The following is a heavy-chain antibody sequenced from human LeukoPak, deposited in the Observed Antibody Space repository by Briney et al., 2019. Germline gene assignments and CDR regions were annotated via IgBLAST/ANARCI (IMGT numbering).Heavy chain of an antibody. J-gene: IGHJ4*02. CDR1: GGSFSGCY. V-gene: IGHV4-34*01. CDR3: ARYFDY. Sequence: SETLSLTCAVYGGSFSGCYWSWIRQPPGKGLEWIGEINHSGSTNYNPSLKSRVTISVDTSKNQFSLKLSSVTAADTAAYYCARYFDYWGQGTLVTVSS. CDR2: INHSGST.